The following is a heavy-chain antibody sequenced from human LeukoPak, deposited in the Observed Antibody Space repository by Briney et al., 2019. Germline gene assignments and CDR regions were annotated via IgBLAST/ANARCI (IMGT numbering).Heavy chain of an antibody. D-gene: IGHD1-1*01. CDR1: GGTFSSYA. CDR3: ARGGTGTTLGSPNYYYYYMDV. J-gene: IGHJ6*03. V-gene: IGHV1-69*05. Sequence: GASVKVSCKASGGTFSSYAISWVRQAPGQGLEWMGGIIPILGTANYAQKFQGRVTITTDESTSTAYMELSSLRSEDTAVYYCARGGTGTTLGSPNYYYYYMDVWGKGTTVTVSS. CDR2: IIPILGTA.